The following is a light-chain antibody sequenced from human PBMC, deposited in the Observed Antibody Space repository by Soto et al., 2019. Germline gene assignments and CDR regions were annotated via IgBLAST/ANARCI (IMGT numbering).Light chain of an antibody. Sequence: EIVMTQSPGTLSVSPGERAILSCRASQSVSSNLAWYQQKPGQAPRLLIYGASRRATGIPARFSGSGSETEFTLTITSLQSEDFAVYYCQRYNRWPPRTFGQGTKVDIK. CDR3: QRYNRWPPRT. CDR2: GAS. J-gene: IGKJ1*01. V-gene: IGKV3-15*01. CDR1: QSVSSN.